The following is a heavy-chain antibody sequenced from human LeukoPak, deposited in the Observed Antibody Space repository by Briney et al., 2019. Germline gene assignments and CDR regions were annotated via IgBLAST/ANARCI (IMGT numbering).Heavy chain of an antibody. CDR1: GITFSVYD. D-gene: IGHD6-19*01. CDR3: AKFPYSSGWATDY. Sequence: GGSLRLSCAASGITFSVYDMHWVRQALGKGLEWVAFIRYDGGNKFYADSVKGRFTISRDNSKNTLYLQMNSLRAGDTAVYYCAKFPYSSGWATDYWGQGSLVTVSS. J-gene: IGHJ4*02. V-gene: IGHV3-30*02. CDR2: IRYDGGNK.